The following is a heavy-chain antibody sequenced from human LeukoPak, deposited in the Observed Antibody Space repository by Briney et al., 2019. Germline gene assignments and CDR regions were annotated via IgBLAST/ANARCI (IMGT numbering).Heavy chain of an antibody. CDR1: GGSISSSSYY. CDR3: ARGPPRKMATLRGDSDY. J-gene: IGHJ4*02. CDR2: IYYSGST. V-gene: IGHV4-39*01. D-gene: IGHD5-24*01. Sequence: SETLSLTCTVSGGSISSSSYYWGWIRQPPGKGLEWIGSIYYSGSTYYNPSLKSRVTISVDTSKNQFSLKLSSVTAADTAVYYCARGPPRKMATLRGDSDYWGQGTLVTVSS.